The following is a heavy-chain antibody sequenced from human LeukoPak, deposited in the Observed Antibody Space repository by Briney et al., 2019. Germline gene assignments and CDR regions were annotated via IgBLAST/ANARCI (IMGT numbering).Heavy chain of an antibody. D-gene: IGHD6-19*01. CDR1: GFTFSSYN. Sequence: GGSLRLSCTASGFTFSSYNMNWVRQAPGKGLEWVSFISSTSSYIYYADSVKGRFTISRDNAKNSLYLQMNSLRAEDTAVYYCARDQSISYSSGWPGMDVWGQGTTVTVSS. V-gene: IGHV3-21*01. CDR3: ARDQSISYSSGWPGMDV. J-gene: IGHJ6*02. CDR2: ISSTSSYI.